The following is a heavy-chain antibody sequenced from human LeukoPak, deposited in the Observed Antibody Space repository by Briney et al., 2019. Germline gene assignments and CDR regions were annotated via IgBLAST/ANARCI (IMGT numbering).Heavy chain of an antibody. CDR1: GFSFSSYR. D-gene: IGHD5-12*01. CDR2: IDSSSSRT. V-gene: IGHV3-48*02. Sequence: GGSLRLSCAASGFSFSSYRMNWVRQAPGKGLEWVSYIDSSSSRTFYADSVKGRFTISRDNAKNSLYLQMNTLRDEDTAVYYCARGLQYSGYDFDYWGQGTLVTVSS. J-gene: IGHJ4*02. CDR3: ARGLQYSGYDFDY.